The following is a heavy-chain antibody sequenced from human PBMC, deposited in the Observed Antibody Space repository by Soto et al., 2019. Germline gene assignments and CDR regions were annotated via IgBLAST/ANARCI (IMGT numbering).Heavy chain of an antibody. CDR1: GYSFTSYW. Sequence: LGESLKISCKGSGYSFTSYWIGWVRQMPGKGLEWMGIIYPGDSDTRYSPSFQGQVTISADKSISTAYLQWSSLKASDTAMYYCASKGYSGYDYYAFDIWGQGTMVTVSS. D-gene: IGHD5-12*01. CDR2: IYPGDSDT. CDR3: ASKGYSGYDYYAFDI. V-gene: IGHV5-51*01. J-gene: IGHJ3*02.